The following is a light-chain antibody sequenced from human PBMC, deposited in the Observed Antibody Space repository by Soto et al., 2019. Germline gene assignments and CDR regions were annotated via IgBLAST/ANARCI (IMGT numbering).Light chain of an antibody. CDR1: QSVSSS. CDR3: QQRSNWPLT. J-gene: IGKJ4*01. V-gene: IGKV3-11*01. CDR2: DAS. Sequence: EIVLTQSPVTLSLSPGERATLSCRASQSVSSSLAWYQQKPGQAPRLLIYDASNRATGIPARFSGSGSGTDFTLTISSLESEDFAVYYCQQRSNWPLTFGGGTKVEIK.